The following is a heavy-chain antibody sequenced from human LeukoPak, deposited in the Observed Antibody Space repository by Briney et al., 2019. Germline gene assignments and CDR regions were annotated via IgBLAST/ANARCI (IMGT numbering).Heavy chain of an antibody. J-gene: IGHJ4*02. CDR1: VFTFSRYD. V-gene: IGHV3-23*01. D-gene: IGHD3-22*01. Sequence: GGSLPLSCAASVFTFSRYDMSWVRLAPARGLAWVSAISGSGVRTYYADSVKGRFTISRDNSKNTLYLQMNSLRAEDTAVYYCAKDVSTIVVADEYWGQGTLVSVSS. CDR2: ISGSGVRT. CDR3: AKDVSTIVVADEY.